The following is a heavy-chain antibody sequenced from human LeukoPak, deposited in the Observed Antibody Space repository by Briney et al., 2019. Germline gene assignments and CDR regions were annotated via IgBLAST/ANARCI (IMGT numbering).Heavy chain of an antibody. D-gene: IGHD3-3*01. CDR2: IKEDGSEK. V-gene: IGHV3-7*01. J-gene: IGHJ4*02. CDR3: ARDESGPAY. Sequence: GGSLRLSCAASGFTFSNYWMTWVRQAPGKGLEWVANIKEDGSEKYYVDSVKGRFTISRDNAKNSLYLQMNSLRAEDTALYYCARDESGPAYWGQGALVTVSS. CDR1: GFTFSNYW.